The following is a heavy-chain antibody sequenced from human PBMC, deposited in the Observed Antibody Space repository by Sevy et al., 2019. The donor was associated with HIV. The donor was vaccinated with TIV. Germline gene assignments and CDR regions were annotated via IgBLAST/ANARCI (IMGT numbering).Heavy chain of an antibody. CDR3: ARFYASSGHFPSDY. CDR1: GYSFTNYW. Sequence: GESLKISCKGSGYSFTNYWIAWVRQMPGKGLEWMGIIYPGDSETRYSPSFQGQVTISADKSINTAYLHLSSLKASDTAMYYCARFYASSGHFPSDYWGQGTLVTVSS. D-gene: IGHD3-22*01. J-gene: IGHJ4*02. V-gene: IGHV5-51*01. CDR2: IYPGDSET.